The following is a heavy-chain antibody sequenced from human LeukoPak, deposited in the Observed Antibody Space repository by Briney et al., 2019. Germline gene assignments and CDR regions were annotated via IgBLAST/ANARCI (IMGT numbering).Heavy chain of an antibody. CDR3: VSFYETN. D-gene: IGHD2-2*01. CDR1: GNYW. J-gene: IGHJ4*02. V-gene: IGHV3-74*01. CDR2: VNSDGSWT. Sequence: GGSLRLSCAASGNYWVHWVRQAAGKGLVWVSHVNSDGSWTSHADSVKGRFTISKDNAKNTVYLQMNNLRTEDTAVYYCVSFYETNWGRGTLVTVSS.